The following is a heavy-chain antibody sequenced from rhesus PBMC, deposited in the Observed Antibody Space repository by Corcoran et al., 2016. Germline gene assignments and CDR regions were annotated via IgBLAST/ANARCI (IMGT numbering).Heavy chain of an antibody. J-gene: IGHJ4*01. D-gene: IGHD4-29*01. CDR1: GGSISSSY. CDR3: ASPLRSIDY. CDR2: IYDSGSST. Sequence: QLQLQESGPGLVKPSETLSVTCAVSGGSISSSYWSWIRQDPGKGLEWNGAIYDSGSSTNDSPSLKRRVTLSVDTSKNQLSLKLSSVTAADTAVYYCASPLRSIDYWRQGVLVTVSS. V-gene: IGHV4-169*02.